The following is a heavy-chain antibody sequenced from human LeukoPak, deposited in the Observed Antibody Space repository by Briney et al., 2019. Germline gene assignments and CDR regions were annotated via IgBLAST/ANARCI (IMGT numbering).Heavy chain of an antibody. CDR3: ARSFSGYDHEY. V-gene: IGHV1-18*01. Sequence: ASVKVSFKSSGYTFTSYGISWVRQAPGQGREWMGWINAYNGNTNYAQKLQGRVTMTTDTSTSTAYMELRRLRSDDTAVYYCARSFSGYDHEYWGQGTLVTVSS. CDR2: INAYNGNT. D-gene: IGHD5-12*01. CDR1: GYTFTSYG. J-gene: IGHJ4*02.